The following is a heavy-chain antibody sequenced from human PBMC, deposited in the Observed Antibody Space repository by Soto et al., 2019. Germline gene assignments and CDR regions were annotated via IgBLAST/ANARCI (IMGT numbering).Heavy chain of an antibody. CDR1: GFTFDDYT. V-gene: IGHV3-43*01. CDR2: ISWDGGST. J-gene: IGHJ6*02. D-gene: IGHD3-3*01. Sequence: GGSLRLSCAASGFTFDDYTMHWVRQAPGKGLEWVSLISWDGGSTYYADSVKGRFTISRDNSKNSLYLQMSSLRTEDTALYYCAKDQAGPGGTYYDFWSGYYTRIDGMDVWGQGTTVTVSS. CDR3: AKDQAGPGGTYYDFWSGYYTRIDGMDV.